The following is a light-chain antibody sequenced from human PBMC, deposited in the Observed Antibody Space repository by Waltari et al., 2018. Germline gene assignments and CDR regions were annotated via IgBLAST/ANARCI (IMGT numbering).Light chain of an antibody. Sequence: QSALTQPASVSGSPGQSITISCTGPSSDAGPYDYVSWSQQHPGNAPKLVIYDVTNRPSGVSSRFSGSKSGDTASLTISGLQAEDEADYYCGSYSSSRTLWVFGGGTKLTVL. CDR2: DVT. V-gene: IGLV2-14*03. CDR1: SSDAGPYDY. J-gene: IGLJ3*02. CDR3: GSYSSSRTLWV.